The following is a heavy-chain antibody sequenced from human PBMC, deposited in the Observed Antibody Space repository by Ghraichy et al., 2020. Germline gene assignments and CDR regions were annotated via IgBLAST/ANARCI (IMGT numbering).Heavy chain of an antibody. CDR2: ISGSGGST. D-gene: IGHD6-19*01. V-gene: IGHV3-23*01. J-gene: IGHJ4*02. Sequence: MGWVRQAPGKGLEWVSAISGSGGSTYYADSVKGRFTISRDNSKNTLYLQMNSLRAEDTAVYYCARGWYGDYWGQGTLVTVSS. CDR3: ARGWYGDY.